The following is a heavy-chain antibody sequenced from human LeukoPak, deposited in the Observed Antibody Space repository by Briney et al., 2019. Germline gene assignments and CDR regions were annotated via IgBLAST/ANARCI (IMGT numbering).Heavy chain of an antibody. V-gene: IGHV3-30-3*01. CDR3: ARPSGDKYYYDSSPFDY. J-gene: IGHJ4*02. CDR2: ISYDGSNK. CDR1: GFTFSNFA. D-gene: IGHD3-22*01. Sequence: PGRSLRLSCAASGFTFSNFAMHWVRQAPGKGLEWVAVISYDGSNKYYGDSVKGRFTISRDNSKNTLYLQMNSLRAEDTAVYYCARPSGDKYYYDSSPFDYRGQGTLVTVSS.